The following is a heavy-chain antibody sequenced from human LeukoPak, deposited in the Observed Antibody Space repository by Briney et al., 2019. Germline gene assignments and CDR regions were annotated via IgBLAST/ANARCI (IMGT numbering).Heavy chain of an antibody. CDR2: ISPSSSFM. CDR1: GFTVSSNY. V-gene: IGHV3-21*01. J-gene: IGHJ4*02. Sequence: GGSLRLSCAASGFTVSSNYMSWVRQAPGKGLEWVSSISPSSSFMHYADSIKGRFTISRDNAENSLYLQMNSLRVEDTAVYYCARDLGYCSNGVCSNYFDSWGQGTLVTVSS. D-gene: IGHD2-8*01. CDR3: ARDLGYCSNGVCSNYFDS.